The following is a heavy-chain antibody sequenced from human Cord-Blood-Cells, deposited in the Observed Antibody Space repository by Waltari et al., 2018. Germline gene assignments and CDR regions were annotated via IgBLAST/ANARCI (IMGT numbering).Heavy chain of an antibody. CDR2: ISSSGGST. D-gene: IGHD3-9*01. V-gene: IGHV3-23*01. CDR1: GFTFSSNA. Sequence: EVQLLASGGGLVQPGGSLRPSCAASGFTFSSNAMSWVRQDPGKGLGWVPAISSSGGSTYYADSVKGRFTISRDNSKNTLYRQMNSLRAEDTAVYYCAKGVLRYFDWLFDYWGQGTLVTVSS. CDR3: AKGVLRYFDWLFDY. J-gene: IGHJ4*02.